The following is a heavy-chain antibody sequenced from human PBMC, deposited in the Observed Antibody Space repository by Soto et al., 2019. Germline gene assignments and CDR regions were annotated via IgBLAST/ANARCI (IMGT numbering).Heavy chain of an antibody. D-gene: IGHD3-3*01. CDR2: ISWNSGSI. Sequence: GGSLRLSCAASGFTFDDYAMHWVRQAPGKGLEWVSGISWNSGSIGYADSVRGRFTISRDNAKNSLYLQMNSLRAEDTALYYCGKAGFTFGSLEWPGGYWGKGTLVTVSS. J-gene: IGHJ4*02. CDR3: GKAGFTFGSLEWPGGY. V-gene: IGHV3-9*01. CDR1: GFTFDDYA.